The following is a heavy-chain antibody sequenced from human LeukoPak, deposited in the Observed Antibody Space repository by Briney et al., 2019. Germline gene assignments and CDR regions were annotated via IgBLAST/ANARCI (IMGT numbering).Heavy chain of an antibody. Sequence: GGSLRLSCAASGFTFDDYAMHWVRQAPGKGLEWVSGISWNSGSIGYADSVKGRFTISRDNAKNSLYLQMNSLRAEDMALYYCAKGLHSITIFGVATTSDAFDIWGQGTMVTVSS. V-gene: IGHV3-9*03. D-gene: IGHD3-3*01. CDR2: ISWNSGSI. J-gene: IGHJ3*02. CDR3: AKGLHSITIFGVATTSDAFDI. CDR1: GFTFDDYA.